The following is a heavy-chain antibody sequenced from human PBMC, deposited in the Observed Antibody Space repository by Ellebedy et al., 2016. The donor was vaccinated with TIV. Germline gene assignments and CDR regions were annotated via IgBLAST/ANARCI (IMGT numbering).Heavy chain of an antibody. V-gene: IGHV3-11*06. Sequence: GESLKISCVASGFGFSDYYMSWIRQTPGKGLEWISYIYTGGSYTNYEDAVKGRFTISRDDARNSLYLQMNILTAEDTALYYCARELGAGGATMTVGYWGQGTLVTVSS. J-gene: IGHJ4*02. CDR3: ARELGAGGATMTVGY. CDR2: IYTGGSYT. D-gene: IGHD1-26*01. CDR1: GFGFSDYY.